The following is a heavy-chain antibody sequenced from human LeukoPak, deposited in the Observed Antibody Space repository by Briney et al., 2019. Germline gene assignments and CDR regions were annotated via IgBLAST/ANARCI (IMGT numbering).Heavy chain of an antibody. V-gene: IGHV3-48*01. CDR1: GFTFSSYG. CDR3: ARAGYCSGGSCYSPYYFDY. CDR2: ISSSSSTI. J-gene: IGHJ4*02. D-gene: IGHD2-15*01. Sequence: GGSLRLSCAASGFTFSSYGMHWVRQAPGKGLEWVSYISSSSSTIYYADSVKGRFTISRDNAKNSLYLQMNSLRAEDTAVYYCARAGYCSGGSCYSPYYFDYWGQGTLVTVSS.